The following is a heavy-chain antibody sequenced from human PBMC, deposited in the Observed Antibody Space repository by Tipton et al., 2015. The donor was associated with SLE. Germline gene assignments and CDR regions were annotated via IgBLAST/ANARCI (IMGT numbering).Heavy chain of an antibody. CDR3: ARSGGKYSSSWTFDY. Sequence: TLSLTCTVSGGSISSHYWSWIRQPPGKGLEWIGEINHSGSTNYNPSLKSRVTISVDTSKNQFSLKLSSVTAADTAVYYCARSGGKYSSSWTFDYWGQGTLVTVSS. J-gene: IGHJ4*02. CDR1: GGSISSHY. V-gene: IGHV4-34*01. D-gene: IGHD6-13*01. CDR2: INHSGST.